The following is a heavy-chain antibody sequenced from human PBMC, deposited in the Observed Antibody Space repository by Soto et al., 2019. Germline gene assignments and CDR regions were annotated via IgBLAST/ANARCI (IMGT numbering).Heavy chain of an antibody. J-gene: IGHJ6*02. D-gene: IGHD2-15*01. V-gene: IGHV4-4*02. CDR3: ACRVEDISYDYYGMDV. CDR1: GGSIRSNNW. CDR2: IHHHEST. Sequence: SETLSLTCAVSGGSIRSNNWWSWVRQSPGKGLEGSGEIHHHESTNYNPSLKSRVTISVDKSKNEFSLKVKSVTAADTAVYYCACRVEDISYDYYGMDVWGQGTTVTVSS.